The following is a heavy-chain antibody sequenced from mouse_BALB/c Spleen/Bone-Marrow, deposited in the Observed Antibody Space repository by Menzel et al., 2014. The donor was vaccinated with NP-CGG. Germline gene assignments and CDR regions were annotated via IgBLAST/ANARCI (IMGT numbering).Heavy chain of an antibody. CDR3: ARHEEGYYGEPFAY. D-gene: IGHD2-13*01. CDR2: FYPGSGSI. V-gene: IGHV1-62-2*01. J-gene: IGHJ3*01. Sequence: QVQLQQPGTELVKLGASVKLSCKASGYTFTEYIIHWVKQRSGQGLEWIGWFYPGSGSIKYNEKFKDKATLTADKSSSTVYMELSGLTSEDSAVYFCARHEEGYYGEPFAYWGQGTLVTVSA. CDR1: GYTFTEYI.